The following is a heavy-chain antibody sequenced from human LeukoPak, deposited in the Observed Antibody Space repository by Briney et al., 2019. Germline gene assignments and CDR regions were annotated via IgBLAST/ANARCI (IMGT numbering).Heavy chain of an antibody. V-gene: IGHV3-30*02. J-gene: IGHJ3*02. D-gene: IGHD3-3*01. CDR2: LRYDGSNK. CDR1: GFTFSSYG. Sequence: GGSLRLSCAASGFTFSSYGMHWVRQAPGKGLEWVAFLRYDGSNKYYADSVKGRFTISRDNSKNTLYLQMNSLRAEDTAVYYCAKDQGIFGYAFDIWGQGTMVTVSS. CDR3: AKDQGIFGYAFDI.